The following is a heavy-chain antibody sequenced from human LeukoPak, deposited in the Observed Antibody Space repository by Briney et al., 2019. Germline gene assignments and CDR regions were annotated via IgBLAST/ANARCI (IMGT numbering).Heavy chain of an antibody. CDR2: INSDGSST. J-gene: IGHJ4*02. CDR1: GFTFSSYW. Sequence: GGSLRLSCAASGFTFSSYWMHWVRQAPGKGLVWVSRINSDGSSTSYADSVKGRFTISRDNAKNTLYLQMNSLRAEDTAVYYCAREVVYAWYDYWGQGTLVIVSS. V-gene: IGHV3-74*01. D-gene: IGHD2-8*02. CDR3: AREVVYAWYDY.